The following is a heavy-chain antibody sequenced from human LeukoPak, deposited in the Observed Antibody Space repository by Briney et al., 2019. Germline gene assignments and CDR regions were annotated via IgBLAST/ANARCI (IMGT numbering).Heavy chain of an antibody. V-gene: IGHV3-43*02. CDR1: GFTFDDYA. D-gene: IGHD5-12*01. CDR2: ISGDGGST. J-gene: IGHJ6*02. CDR3: AKDTGAGATINYYYYGMDV. Sequence: QAGGSLRLSCAASGFTFDDYAMHWVRQAPGKGLEWVSLISGDGGSTYYADSVKGRFTISRDNSKNSLYPQMNSLRTEDTAVYYCAKDTGAGATINYYYYGMDVWGQGTTVTVSS.